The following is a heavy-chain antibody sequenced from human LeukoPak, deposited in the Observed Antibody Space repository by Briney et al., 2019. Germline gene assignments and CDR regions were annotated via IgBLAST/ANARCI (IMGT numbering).Heavy chain of an antibody. CDR2: IYYSGST. CDR1: GGSISSYY. Sequence: PSETLSLTCTVSGGSISSYYWSWIRQPPGKGLEWIGYIYYSGSTNYNPSLKSRVTISVDTSKNQFSLKLSSVTAADTAVYYCARSRIPGDYWGQGTLVTVSS. J-gene: IGHJ4*02. V-gene: IGHV4-59*01. CDR3: ARSRIPGDY. D-gene: IGHD2-2*02.